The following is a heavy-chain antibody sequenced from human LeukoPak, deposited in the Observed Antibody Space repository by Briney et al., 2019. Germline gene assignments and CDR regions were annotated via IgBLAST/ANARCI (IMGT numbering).Heavy chain of an antibody. D-gene: IGHD3-3*01. Sequence: GGSLRLSCAASGFTFSSYSMNWVRQAPGKGLEWVSSISSSSSYIYYADSVKGRFTISRDNAKNSLYLQMNSLRAEDTAVYYCARDSDFSYWSGYYTADHKDYFDYWGQGTLVTVSS. CDR1: GFTFSSYS. J-gene: IGHJ4*02. CDR3: ARDSDFSYWSGYYTADHKDYFDY. CDR2: ISSSSSYI. V-gene: IGHV3-21*01.